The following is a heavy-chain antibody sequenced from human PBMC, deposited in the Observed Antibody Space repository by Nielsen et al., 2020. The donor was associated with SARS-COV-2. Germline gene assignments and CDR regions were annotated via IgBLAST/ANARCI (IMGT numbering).Heavy chain of an antibody. Sequence: GGSLRLSCAASGFPLSSYGMPWVRQAPGKGLEWVAVIWYDGSNKYYADSVKGRFTISRDNSKNTLYLQMNSLRAEDTAVYYCARDDSEGYSSGCPDYWGQGTLVTVSS. J-gene: IGHJ4*02. CDR1: GFPLSSYG. CDR3: ARDDSEGYSSGCPDY. V-gene: IGHV3-33*01. CDR2: IWYDGSNK. D-gene: IGHD6-19*01.